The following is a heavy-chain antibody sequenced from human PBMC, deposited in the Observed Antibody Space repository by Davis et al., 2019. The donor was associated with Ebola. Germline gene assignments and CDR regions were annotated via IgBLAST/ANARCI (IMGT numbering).Heavy chain of an antibody. Sequence: GESLKISCAASGFTFSSYYMHWVRQAPGKGLEWVAFIRYDGSNKYYADSVKGRFTISRDNSKNTLYLEMNSLRAEDTAVYYCAKDAGRTFDYWGQGTLVTVSS. CDR2: IRYDGSNK. CDR3: AKDAGRTFDY. V-gene: IGHV3-30*02. CDR1: GFTFSSYY. D-gene: IGHD1-1*01. J-gene: IGHJ4*02.